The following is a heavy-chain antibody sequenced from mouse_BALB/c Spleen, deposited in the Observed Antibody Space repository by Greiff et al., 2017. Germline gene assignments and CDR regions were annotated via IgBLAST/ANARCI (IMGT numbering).Heavy chain of an antibody. CDR1: GFTFSSFG. CDR3: ARSPGYYYGSSTGYAMDY. V-gene: IGHV5-17*02. D-gene: IGHD1-1*01. J-gene: IGHJ4*01. Sequence: EVKLVESGGGLVQPGGSRKLSCAASGFTFSSFGMHWVRQAPEKGLEWVAYISSGSSTIYYADTVKGRFTISRDNPKNTLFLQMTSLRSEDTAMYYCARSPGYYYGSSTGYAMDYWGQGTSVTVSS. CDR2: ISSGSSTI.